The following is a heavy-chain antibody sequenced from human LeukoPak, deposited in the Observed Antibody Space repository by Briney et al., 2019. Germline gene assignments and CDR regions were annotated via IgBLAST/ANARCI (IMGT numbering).Heavy chain of an antibody. V-gene: IGHV4-31*03. J-gene: IGHJ3*01. D-gene: IGHD2-2*01. CDR2: IYYSGST. Sequence: SETLSLTCTVSGGSISSGGYYWSWIRQHPGKGLEWIGYIYYSGSTYYNPSLKSRVTISVDTSKNQFSLKLSSVTAADTAVYYCARHCNSTSCWAFDLWGQGTMVTVSS. CDR1: GGSISSGGYY. CDR3: ARHCNSTSCWAFDL.